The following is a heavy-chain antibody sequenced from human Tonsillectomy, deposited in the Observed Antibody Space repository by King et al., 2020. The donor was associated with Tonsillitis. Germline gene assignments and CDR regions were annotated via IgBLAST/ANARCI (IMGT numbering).Heavy chain of an antibody. V-gene: IGHV5-51*03. Sequence: QLVQSGAEVKKPGESLKISCKGSGYIFANYWIAWVRQMPGKGLEWMGSIYPDDFDTRYSPSFQGQVTTSADKSISTAYLQWSSLKASDSAMYYCARNHNMDVWGKGTTVTVSS. CDR3: ARNHNMDV. D-gene: IGHD1-14*01. CDR1: GYIFANYW. J-gene: IGHJ6*03. CDR2: IYPDDFDT.